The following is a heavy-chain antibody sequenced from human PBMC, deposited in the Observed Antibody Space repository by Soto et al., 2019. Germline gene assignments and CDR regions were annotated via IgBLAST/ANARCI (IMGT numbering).Heavy chain of an antibody. V-gene: IGHV1-69*08. D-gene: IGHD4-17*01. Sequence: QDQLVQSGAEVKKPGSSVKVSCKASGGTFSSHTFSWVRQAPGQGLEWMGRIIPALGTATYAQKFQGRVTITADESATTVSLELTSLRSEDTAVYYCARPDFGDYWYFDLWGRGTLVTVSS. CDR2: IIPALGTA. CDR1: GGTFSSHT. J-gene: IGHJ2*01. CDR3: ARPDFGDYWYFDL.